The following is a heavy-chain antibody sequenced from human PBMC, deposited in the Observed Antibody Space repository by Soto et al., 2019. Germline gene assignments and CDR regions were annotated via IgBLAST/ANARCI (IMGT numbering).Heavy chain of an antibody. Sequence: GGSLRLSCAASGFTFSSYGMHWVRQAPGKGLEWVAVIWYDGSNKYYADSVKGRFTISRDNSKNTLYLQMNSLRAEDTAVYYCVGAHTPQWVKYYYGMDVWGQGTTVTAP. J-gene: IGHJ6*02. V-gene: IGHV3-33*01. CDR3: VGAHTPQWVKYYYGMDV. CDR2: IWYDGSNK. D-gene: IGHD1-26*01. CDR1: GFTFSSYG.